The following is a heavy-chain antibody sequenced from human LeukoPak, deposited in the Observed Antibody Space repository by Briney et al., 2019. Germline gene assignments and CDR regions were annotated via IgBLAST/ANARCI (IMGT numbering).Heavy chain of an antibody. CDR1: GGSFSGYY. CDR3: ARRRRIHPTYYYDSGGYKNAFDI. Sequence: SETLSLTCAVYGGSFSGYYWSWIRQPPGKGLEWIGEINHSGSTNYNPSLKSRVTISVDTSKNQFSLKLSSVTAADTAVYYCARRRRIHPTYYYDSGGYKNAFDIWGQGTMVTVSS. V-gene: IGHV4-34*01. CDR2: INHSGST. D-gene: IGHD3-22*01. J-gene: IGHJ3*02.